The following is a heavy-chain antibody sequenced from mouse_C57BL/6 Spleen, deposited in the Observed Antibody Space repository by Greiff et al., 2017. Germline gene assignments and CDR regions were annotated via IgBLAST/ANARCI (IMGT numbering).Heavy chain of an antibody. J-gene: IGHJ3*01. Sequence: QVQLQQSGPELVKPGASVKISCKASGYAFSSSWMNWVKQRPGKGLEWIGRIYPGDGDTNYNGKFKGKATLTADKSSSTAYMQLSSLTSEDSAVYFCARSEGWGICFAYWGQGTPVTVSA. CDR3: ARSEGWGICFAY. CDR2: IYPGDGDT. D-gene: IGHD2-3*01. V-gene: IGHV1-82*01. CDR1: GYAFSSSW.